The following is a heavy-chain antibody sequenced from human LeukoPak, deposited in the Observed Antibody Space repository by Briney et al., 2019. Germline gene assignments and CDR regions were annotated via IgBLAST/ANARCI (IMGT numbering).Heavy chain of an antibody. D-gene: IGHD1-26*01. CDR3: ARQVVGATTGPDY. CDR1: GGSISSSSYY. V-gene: IGHV4-39*01. Sequence: SETLPLTCTVSGGSISSSSYYWGWIRQPPGKGLEWIGSIYYSGSTYYNPSLKSRVTISVDTSKNQFSLKLSSVTAADTAVYYCARQVVGATTGPDYWGQGTLVTVSS. J-gene: IGHJ4*02. CDR2: IYYSGST.